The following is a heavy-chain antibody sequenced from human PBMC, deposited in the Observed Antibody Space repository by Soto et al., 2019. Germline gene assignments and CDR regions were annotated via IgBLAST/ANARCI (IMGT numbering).Heavy chain of an antibody. CDR1: GDSITNNHW. Sequence: SETLSLTCSVYGDSITNNHWWSWVRQPPGKGPELIGEIYHTGIANYNPSLESRVAFSVDKSKNQFSLSLTSVTAADTAVYYCVSKLGPYYYGLDVWGQGTTVTVSS. CDR3: VSKLGPYYYGLDV. CDR2: IYHTGIA. V-gene: IGHV4-4*02. J-gene: IGHJ6*02. D-gene: IGHD3-16*01.